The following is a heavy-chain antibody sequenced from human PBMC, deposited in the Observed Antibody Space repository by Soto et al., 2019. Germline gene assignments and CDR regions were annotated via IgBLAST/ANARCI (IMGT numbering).Heavy chain of an antibody. Sequence: GGSLRLSCAVSGLPFRSDWLSWVRQSPGKGLEWVANINQDGSERYYVDSVRGRFTISRDNVENSLYLQLNSLRPEDTAVYYCAVYGYGVSAEAYWGQGTLVPVSS. CDR1: GLPFRSDW. J-gene: IGHJ4*02. CDR3: AVYGYGVSAEAY. D-gene: IGHD4-17*01. CDR2: INQDGSER. V-gene: IGHV3-7*03.